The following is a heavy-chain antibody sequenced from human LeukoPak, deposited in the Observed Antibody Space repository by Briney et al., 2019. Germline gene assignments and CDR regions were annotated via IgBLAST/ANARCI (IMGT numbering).Heavy chain of an antibody. CDR2: ISAYNGNT. CDR3: ARGGGGYYDSSGYYPPFDY. Sequence: GASVKVSCKASGYTFTSYYMHWVRWVRQAPGQGLEWMGWISAYNGNTNYAQKLQGRATMTTDTSTSTAYMELRSLRSYDTAVYYCARGGGGYYDSSGYYPPFDYWGQGTLVTVSS. J-gene: IGHJ4*02. V-gene: IGHV1-18*04. CDR1: GYTFTSYY. D-gene: IGHD3-22*01.